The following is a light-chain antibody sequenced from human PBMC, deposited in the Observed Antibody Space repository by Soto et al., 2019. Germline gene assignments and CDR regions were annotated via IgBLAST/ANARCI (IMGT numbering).Light chain of an antibody. Sequence: QSALTQPASVSGSPGQSITISCNGTSSDVGGYKYVSWYQQHPGKAPKLMISEVSNRPSGVSNRFSGSKSGNTASLTISGLQAEDEADYYCISYTSTSTLYVFGSGTKLTVL. CDR2: EVS. J-gene: IGLJ1*01. V-gene: IGLV2-14*01. CDR1: SSDVGGYKY. CDR3: ISYTSTSTLYV.